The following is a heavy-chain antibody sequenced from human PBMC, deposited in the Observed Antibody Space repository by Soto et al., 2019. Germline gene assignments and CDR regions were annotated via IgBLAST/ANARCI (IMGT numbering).Heavy chain of an antibody. CDR1: GGSISTTASY. CDR2: INYRGRT. J-gene: IGHJ5*02. D-gene: IGHD2-15*01. V-gene: IGHV4-31*03. CDR3: AKGGASSQWFAP. Sequence: SETLSLTCSVSGGSISTTASYWSWIRQHPGKAPEWIAFINYRGRTSYNPSLRSRVTISGDTSKSQFSLNLTSVTAADTAVYYCAKGGASSQWFAPWGQGGLVTVSS.